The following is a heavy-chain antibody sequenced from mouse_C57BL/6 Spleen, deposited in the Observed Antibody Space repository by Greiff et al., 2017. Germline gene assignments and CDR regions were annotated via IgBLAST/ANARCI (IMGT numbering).Heavy chain of an antibody. CDR2: IYPGDGDT. Sequence: QVQLQQSGPELVKPGASVKISCKASGYAFSSSWMNWVKQRPGKGLEWIGRIYPGDGDTNYNGKFKGKATLTADKSSSTAYMQLSSLTSEDSAVYFCATSSTMVKGGFDYWGQGTTLTVSS. CDR1: GYAFSSSW. V-gene: IGHV1-82*01. CDR3: ATSSTMVKGGFDY. J-gene: IGHJ2*01. D-gene: IGHD2-2*01.